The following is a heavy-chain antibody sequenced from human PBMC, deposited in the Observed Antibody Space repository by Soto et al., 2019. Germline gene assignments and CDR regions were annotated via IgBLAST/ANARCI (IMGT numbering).Heavy chain of an antibody. Sequence: GGSMRIACAASGFTFSGSAMHWVRKDYGKGLEWVGRIRSKANSYATAYAASVKGRFTISRDDSKNTAYLQMNSLKTEDTAVYYCTRLVVTASLGYYYGMDVWGQGTTVTVSS. D-gene: IGHD2-21*02. CDR2: IRSKANSYAT. CDR3: TRLVVTASLGYYYGMDV. V-gene: IGHV3-73*01. CDR1: GFTFSGSA. J-gene: IGHJ6*02.